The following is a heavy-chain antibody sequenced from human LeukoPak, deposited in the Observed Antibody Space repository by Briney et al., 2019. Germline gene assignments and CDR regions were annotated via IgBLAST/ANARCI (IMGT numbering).Heavy chain of an antibody. V-gene: IGHV3-30*03. J-gene: IGHJ1*01. CDR2: ISSDGRYK. Sequence: GGSLRLSCVASGFTFSSHGMNWVRQAPGKGLEWVAFISSDGRYKSHADSVKGRCTISRDNSKNTLYLQMNSLRPEDTAVYYCARARSIVGVSPFQHWGQGTLVTVSS. CDR3: ARARSIVGVSPFQH. D-gene: IGHD1-26*01. CDR1: GFTFSSHG.